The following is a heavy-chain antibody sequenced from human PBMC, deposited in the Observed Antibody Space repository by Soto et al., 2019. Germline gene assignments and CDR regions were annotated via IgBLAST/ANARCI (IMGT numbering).Heavy chain of an antibody. J-gene: IGHJ6*02. D-gene: IGHD3-10*01. CDR2: ISSSAGTI. CDR1: GLTFSDHD. CDR3: ARAPYFGSGTYYYYALDV. Sequence: VQLVESGGGLVKPGGSLRLSCAASGLTFSDHDMTWLRQAPGKGLEWISYISSSAGTIYYADSVKGRFTISRDNAKNSLYLQMPNLRAEDTAVYYCARAPYFGSGTYYYYALDVWGQGTTVTVSS. V-gene: IGHV3-11*01.